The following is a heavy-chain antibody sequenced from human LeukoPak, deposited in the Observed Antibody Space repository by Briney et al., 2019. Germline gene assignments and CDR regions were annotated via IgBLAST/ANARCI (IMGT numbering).Heavy chain of an antibody. Sequence: GASVKVSCKASGYTFTGSYMHWVRQAPGQGLEWMGWINPNSGGTNYAQKFQGRVTMTRDTSISTAYMELSRLKSDDTAFYNCAKYYYDNYEGYYIDYWGQGTLVTVSS. V-gene: IGHV1-2*02. CDR3: AKYYYDNYEGYYIDY. CDR2: INPNSGGT. CDR1: GYTFTGSY. J-gene: IGHJ4*01. D-gene: IGHD3-22*01.